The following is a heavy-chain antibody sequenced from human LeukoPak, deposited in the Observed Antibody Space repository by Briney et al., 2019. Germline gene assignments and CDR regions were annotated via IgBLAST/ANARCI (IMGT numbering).Heavy chain of an antibody. CDR1: GFTFSSYW. CDR2: INSDGSST. Sequence: QPGGSLRLSCAASGFTFSSYWMHWVRQAPGKGLVWVSRINSDGSSTSYADSVKGRFTISRDNAKNTLYLQMNSLRAEDTAVYYCAKDLQHLVRTLSFDYWGQGTLVTVSS. D-gene: IGHD6-13*01. J-gene: IGHJ4*02. V-gene: IGHV3-74*01. CDR3: AKDLQHLVRTLSFDY.